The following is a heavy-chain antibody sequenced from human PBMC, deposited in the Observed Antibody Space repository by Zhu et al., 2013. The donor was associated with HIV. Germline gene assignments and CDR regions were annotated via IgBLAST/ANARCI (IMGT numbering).Heavy chain of an antibody. J-gene: IGHJ4*02. D-gene: IGHD4-17*01. CDR3: ASLTVTSYC. Sequence: QVQLVQSGAEVKKPGASVKVSCKASGYTFTGYYMHWVRQAPGQGLEWMGWINPNSGGTNYAQKFQGRVTMTRDTSTSTVYMELTSLKSDDTAVFYCASLTVTSYCWGQGTLVTVSS. CDR2: INPNSGGT. V-gene: IGHV1-2*02. CDR1: GYTFTGYY.